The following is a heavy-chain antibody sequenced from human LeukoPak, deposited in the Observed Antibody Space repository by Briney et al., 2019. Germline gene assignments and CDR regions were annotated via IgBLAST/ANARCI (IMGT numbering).Heavy chain of an antibody. Sequence: GGSLRLSCAASGFTVSSNYMSWVRQAPGKGLEWVSVIYSGGSTYYADSVKGRFTISRDNSKNTLYLQMNSLRAEDTAVYYCARGDIVVVPPAIVDYWGQGTLVTVSS. CDR1: GFTVSSNY. V-gene: IGHV3-66*01. J-gene: IGHJ4*02. CDR3: ARGDIVVVPPAIVDY. CDR2: IYSGGST. D-gene: IGHD2-2*01.